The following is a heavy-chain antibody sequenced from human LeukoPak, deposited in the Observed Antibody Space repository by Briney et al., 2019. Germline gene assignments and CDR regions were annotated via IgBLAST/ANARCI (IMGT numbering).Heavy chain of an antibody. V-gene: IGHV3-30*03. CDR3: ASPIAVAGSGIDH. Sequence: PGRSLRLSCAASGFTFSSYGMHWVRQAPGKGLEWVAVISYDGSNKYYADSVKGRFTISRDNSKNTLYLQINSLRAEDTAVYYCASPIAVAGSGIDHWGQGTLVTVSS. CDR2: ISYDGSNK. D-gene: IGHD6-19*01. J-gene: IGHJ4*02. CDR1: GFTFSSYG.